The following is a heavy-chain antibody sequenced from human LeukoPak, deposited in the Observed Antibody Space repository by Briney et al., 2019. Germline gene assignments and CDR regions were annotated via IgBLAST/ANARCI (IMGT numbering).Heavy chain of an antibody. Sequence: SQTLSLTCAISGDSVSSNSAAWDWIRQSPSRGLEWLGRTYYRAGRYNDSAVSVKSRITINPDTSKNQFSLQLNSVTPEDTAVYYCARSLYRRCLNSSGWYPVGMDVWGKGTTVTVSS. CDR2: TYYRAGRYN. J-gene: IGHJ6*04. CDR3: ARSLYRRCLNSSGWYPVGMDV. CDR1: GDSVSSNSAA. D-gene: IGHD6-19*01. V-gene: IGHV6-1*01.